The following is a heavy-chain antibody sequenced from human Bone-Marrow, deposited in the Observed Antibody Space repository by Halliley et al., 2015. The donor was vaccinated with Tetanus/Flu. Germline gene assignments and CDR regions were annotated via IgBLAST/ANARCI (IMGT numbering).Heavy chain of an antibody. J-gene: IGHJ4*02. CDR1: GGSIGSHF. V-gene: IGHV4-59*08. CDR3: ATLGYTSGNSFDH. Sequence: LTCTVSGGSIGSHFWCWIRQPPGRGLEWIGCYYYGGSTYYNPSLKSPVAISTDTSKNQFSLSLSSVTATDTAVYYCATLGYTSGNSFDHWGQGTPITVSS. D-gene: IGHD2-15*01. CDR2: YYYGGST.